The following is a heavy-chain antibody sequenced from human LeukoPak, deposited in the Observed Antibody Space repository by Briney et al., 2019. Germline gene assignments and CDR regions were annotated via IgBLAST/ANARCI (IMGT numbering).Heavy chain of an antibody. Sequence: SETLSLTCTVSGDSISTGGYFWSWIRQPAGKGLEWIGRIYAGGKTNYNPSLRSRVTISVDTSRNQFSLKLNSVTAADTAVYYCARMDYYGSGTYHSWFDPWGHGTLVTVYS. CDR1: GDSISTGGYF. CDR2: IYAGGKT. D-gene: IGHD3-10*01. CDR3: ARMDYYGSGTYHSWFDP. V-gene: IGHV4-61*02. J-gene: IGHJ5*02.